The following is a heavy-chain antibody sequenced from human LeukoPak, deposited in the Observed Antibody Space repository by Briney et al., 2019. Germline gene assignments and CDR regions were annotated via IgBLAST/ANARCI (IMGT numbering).Heavy chain of an antibody. D-gene: IGHD6-13*01. CDR3: ARAGYSSSWFFGCGMDV. V-gene: IGHV4-4*07. CDR1: AASITIYY. Sequence: NTSETLSLTRPVSAASITIYYWSWIRQPAGNGLEWIGRIYTSVSTNYNTCLKTEFTMPVDTPKNLFSLKLSSVAAADTAVYCCARAGYSSSWFFGCGMDVWGKGTTVTVSS. CDR2: IYTSVST. J-gene: IGHJ6*04.